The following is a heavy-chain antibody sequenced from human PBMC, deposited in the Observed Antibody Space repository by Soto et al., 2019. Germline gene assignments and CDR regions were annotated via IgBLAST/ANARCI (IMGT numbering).Heavy chain of an antibody. CDR3: ARDQGSGYDTPTQLDY. Sequence: GGSLRLSCAASGFTFSSYGMHWVRQAPGKGLEWVAVIWYDGSNKYYADSVKGRFTISRDNSKNTLYLQMNSLRAEDTAVYYCARDQGSGYDTPTQLDYWGQGTLVTVSS. CDR2: IWYDGSNK. V-gene: IGHV3-33*01. CDR1: GFTFSSYG. D-gene: IGHD5-12*01. J-gene: IGHJ4*02.